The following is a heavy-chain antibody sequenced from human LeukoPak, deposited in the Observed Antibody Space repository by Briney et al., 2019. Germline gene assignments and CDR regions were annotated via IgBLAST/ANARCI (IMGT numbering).Heavy chain of an antibody. Sequence: GSLRLSCAASGFTFSDYYWGWIRQPPGKGLEWVGSIYYSGSTDYNPSLKSRLTISVDTSKNQFSLKLSSVTAADTAVYYCARALAAAGSDYWGQGTLVTVSS. CDR3: ARALAAAGSDY. CDR2: IYYSGST. CDR1: GFTFSDYY. J-gene: IGHJ4*02. V-gene: IGHV4-38-2*01. D-gene: IGHD6-13*01.